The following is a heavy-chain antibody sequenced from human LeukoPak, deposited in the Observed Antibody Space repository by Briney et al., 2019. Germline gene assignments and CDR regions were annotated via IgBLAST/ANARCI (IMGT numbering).Heavy chain of an antibody. CDR2: ICISEST. D-gene: IGHD6-19*01. J-gene: IGHJ4*02. Sequence: SETLTLTCTVSSGSISGFCWSWIRQPAGKGLEWIGRICISESTNYNPSLESRVTMSEDTSQNQFSLRLTSVTAADTAVYYCARIRRDSGDWYADDYWGQGTLVTVSS. CDR1: SGSISGFC. V-gene: IGHV4-4*07. CDR3: ARIRRDSGDWYADDY.